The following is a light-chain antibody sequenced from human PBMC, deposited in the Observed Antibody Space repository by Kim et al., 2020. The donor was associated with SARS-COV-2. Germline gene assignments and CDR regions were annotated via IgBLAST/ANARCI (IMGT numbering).Light chain of an antibody. Sequence: EIVLTQSPGTLSLSRGESATLSCRASQTIDNNYLAWYQHKSGQTPRLLIYGASSRATGVSDRFRGSGSGTDFTLTISRLEPEDVAVFYCQQYTTSPITCGQGTRLEIK. CDR2: GAS. J-gene: IGKJ5*01. V-gene: IGKV3-20*01. CDR1: QTIDNNY. CDR3: QQYTTSPIT.